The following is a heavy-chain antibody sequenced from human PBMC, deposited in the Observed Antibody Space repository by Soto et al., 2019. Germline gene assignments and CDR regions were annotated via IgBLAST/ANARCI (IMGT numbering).Heavy chain of an antibody. V-gene: IGHV3-33*01. Sequence: PGGSLRLSCAASGFTFSSYGMHWVRQAPGKGLEWVAVIWYDGSNKYYADSVKGRFTISRDNSKNTLYLQMNSLRAEDTAVYYCARDGRSHDAYYYYGMDVWGQGTTVTVSS. CDR2: IWYDGSNK. CDR3: ARDGRSHDAYYYYGMDV. CDR1: GFTFSSYG. D-gene: IGHD1-1*01. J-gene: IGHJ6*02.